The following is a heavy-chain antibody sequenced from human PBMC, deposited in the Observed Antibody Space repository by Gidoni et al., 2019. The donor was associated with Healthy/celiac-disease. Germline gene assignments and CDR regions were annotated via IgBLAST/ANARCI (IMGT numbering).Heavy chain of an antibody. CDR1: GFTVSSSA. D-gene: IGHD3-22*01. J-gene: IGHJ4*02. CDR2: MRGSGGST. CDR3: AKQSPYYYDSSCYYYVDYFDY. V-gene: IGHV3-23*01. Sequence: EVQLLSSVGGLVQPGGSLRLSCAASGFTVSSSALSWVRQAPGKGLEWVSAMRGSGGSTYYADSVKGRFTISRDNSKNTLYLQMNSLRAEDTAVYYCAKQSPYYYDSSCYYYVDYFDYWGQGTLVTVSS.